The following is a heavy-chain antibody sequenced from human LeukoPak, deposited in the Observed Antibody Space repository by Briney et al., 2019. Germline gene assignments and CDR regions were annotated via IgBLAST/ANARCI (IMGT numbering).Heavy chain of an antibody. J-gene: IGHJ4*01. CDR2: INYSGST. V-gene: IGHV4-34*01. Sequence: ASESLSLTCTVYGGSFSGYYWSWICQPPGKGLEWIGEINYSGSTNYNPSLKSRVTISVDTSRNQFSLKLRSVTAADTAIYYCARXGXXXXXGXXXXDYWXXXTXVTVSS. CDR3: ARXGXXXXXGXXXXDY. D-gene: IGHD3-10*01. CDR1: GGSFSGYY.